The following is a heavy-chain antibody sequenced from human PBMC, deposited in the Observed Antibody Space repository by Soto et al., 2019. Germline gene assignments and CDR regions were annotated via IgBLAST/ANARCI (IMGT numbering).Heavy chain of an antibody. Sequence: EVQLVESGGGLVKPGGSLRLSCAASGFTFSSYSMNWVRQAPGKGLEWVSSISSSSSYIYYADSVKGRFTISRDNAKNSLYLQMNNLRAEDTAVYYCARSYGSGSLYFDYWGQGTLVTVSS. CDR2: ISSSSSYI. J-gene: IGHJ4*02. D-gene: IGHD3-10*01. CDR3: ARSYGSGSLYFDY. CDR1: GFTFSSYS. V-gene: IGHV3-21*01.